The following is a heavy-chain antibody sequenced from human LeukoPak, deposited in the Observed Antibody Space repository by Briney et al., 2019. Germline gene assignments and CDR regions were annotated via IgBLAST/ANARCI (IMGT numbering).Heavy chain of an antibody. V-gene: IGHV3-48*03. CDR1: GFTFSSYE. CDR2: ISSSGSTI. CDR3: ARDNWDLPLGY. D-gene: IGHD7-27*01. J-gene: IGHJ4*02. Sequence: GGSLRLSCAASGFTFSSYEMNWVRQAPGKGLEWVSYISSSGSTIYYADSVKGRFTISRDNAKNSLYLQMNSLRVEDTAIYYCARDNWDLPLGYWGQGTLVTVSS.